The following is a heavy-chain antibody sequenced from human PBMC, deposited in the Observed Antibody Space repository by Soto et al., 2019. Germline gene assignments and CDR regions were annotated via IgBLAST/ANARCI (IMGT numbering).Heavy chain of an antibody. CDR1: GFTFSSYG. Sequence: QVQLVESGGGVVQPGRSLRLSCAASGFTFSSYGMHWVRQAPGKGLEWVAVIWYDGSNKYYADSVKGRFTISRDNSKNTRDLQMNSLRAEDTAVYYCARDQQWLVLTYYYYGMDVWGQGTTVTVSS. J-gene: IGHJ6*02. CDR3: ARDQQWLVLTYYYYGMDV. V-gene: IGHV3-33*01. CDR2: IWYDGSNK. D-gene: IGHD6-19*01.